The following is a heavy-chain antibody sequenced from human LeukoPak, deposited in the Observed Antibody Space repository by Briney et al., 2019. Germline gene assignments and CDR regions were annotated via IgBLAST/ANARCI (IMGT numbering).Heavy chain of an antibody. Sequence: GGSLRLSCAASGFTSSSYWMSWVRQAPGKGLELVANIKQDGSEKYYVDSVKGRFTISRDNAKNSLYLQMNSLRAEDTAVYYCARASGYSYGSDAFDIWGQGTMVTVSS. D-gene: IGHD5-18*01. J-gene: IGHJ3*02. V-gene: IGHV3-7*01. CDR3: ARASGYSYGSDAFDI. CDR2: IKQDGSEK. CDR1: GFTSSSYW.